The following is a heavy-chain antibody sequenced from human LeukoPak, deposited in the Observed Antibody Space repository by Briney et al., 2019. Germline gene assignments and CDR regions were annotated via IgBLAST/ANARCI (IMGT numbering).Heavy chain of an antibody. CDR2: INHSGST. J-gene: IGHJ3*02. Sequence: SETLSLTCAVYGGSFSGYYWIWIRQPPGKGLEWIGEINHSGSTNYNPSLKSRVTISVDTSKTQFSLKLSSVTAADTAVYYCAGDQLRYYYDSSGWAFDIWGQGTMVTVSS. V-gene: IGHV4-34*01. CDR1: GGSFSGYY. D-gene: IGHD3-22*01. CDR3: AGDQLRYYYDSSGWAFDI.